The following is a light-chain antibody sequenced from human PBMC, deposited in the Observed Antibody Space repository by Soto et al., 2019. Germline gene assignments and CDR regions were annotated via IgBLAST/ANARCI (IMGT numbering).Light chain of an antibody. Sequence: DIQMTQSPSSLSASVGHRVTITCRASQTISRYLNWYQQKPGKAPKLLIYAASSLQSGVPSRFSGSGSGTDFTLTISSLQPEDFANYYCQKSYSTHVITFGQGTRLEIK. V-gene: IGKV1-39*01. J-gene: IGKJ5*01. CDR2: AAS. CDR1: QTISRY. CDR3: QKSYSTHVIT.